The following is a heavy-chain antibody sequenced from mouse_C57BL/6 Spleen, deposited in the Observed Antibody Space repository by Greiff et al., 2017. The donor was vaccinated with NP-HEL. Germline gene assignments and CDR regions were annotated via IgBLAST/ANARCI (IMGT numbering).Heavy chain of an antibody. CDR1: GYTFTGYW. CDR2: ILPGSGST. Sequence: QVQLQQSGAELMKPGASVKLSCKATGYTFTGYWIEWVKQRPGHGLEWIGEILPGSGSTNYNEKFKGKATLTADTSSNTAYMQLSSLTTEDSAIYYCARLGDDYDEGDAMDYWGQGTSVTVSA. V-gene: IGHV1-9*01. D-gene: IGHD2-4*01. J-gene: IGHJ4*01. CDR3: ARLGDDYDEGDAMDY.